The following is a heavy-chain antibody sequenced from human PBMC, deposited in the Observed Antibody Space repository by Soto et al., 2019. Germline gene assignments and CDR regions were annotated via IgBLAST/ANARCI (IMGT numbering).Heavy chain of an antibody. CDR1: GGSISSSSHY. D-gene: IGHD2-15*01. Sequence: PSETLSLTCTVSGGSISSSSHYWGWIRQPPGKGLEWIGSMYYSGNTYYNPSLKSRVTISGDTSKNQFSVRLNSVTASDTAVYYCAPLSVSLSGPYGIHVWGQGTTVTVSS. V-gene: IGHV4-39*01. J-gene: IGHJ6*02. CDR3: APLSVSLSGPYGIHV. CDR2: MYYSGNT.